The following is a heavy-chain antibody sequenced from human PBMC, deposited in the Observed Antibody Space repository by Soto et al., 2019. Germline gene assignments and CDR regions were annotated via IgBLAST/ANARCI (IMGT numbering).Heavy chain of an antibody. CDR1: GFIFGNYM. CDR2: IRDGGEST. CDR3: APHVHCSGGSCHYDAFDI. J-gene: IGHJ3*02. Sequence: EVQLLESGGGLVQPGESLRLSCAFSGFIFGNYMMTWVRQAPGKGLEWVSTIRDGGESTYYADSVKGRFTISRDNSKNTLYLQMDSLGVEDTAEYYCAPHVHCSGGSCHYDAFDIRGQGTMVTVSS. D-gene: IGHD2-15*01. V-gene: IGHV3-23*01.